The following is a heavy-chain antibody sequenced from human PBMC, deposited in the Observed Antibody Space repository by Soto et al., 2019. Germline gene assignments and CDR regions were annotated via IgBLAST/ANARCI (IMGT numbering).Heavy chain of an antibody. CDR2: ISSRGRTR. V-gene: IGHV3-11*01. CDR1: GFTFSDHY. Sequence: QVQLVESGGGLVKPGESLRLPCAVSGFTFSDHYMTWIRQPPGKGLEWVAYISSRGRTRYYADSVKGRFTISRDNAKNSRYLQMNSLRAEDTAVYYCARGAKTTDAFDIWGQGTIVTVSS. CDR3: ARGAKTTDAFDI. J-gene: IGHJ3*02. D-gene: IGHD1-1*01.